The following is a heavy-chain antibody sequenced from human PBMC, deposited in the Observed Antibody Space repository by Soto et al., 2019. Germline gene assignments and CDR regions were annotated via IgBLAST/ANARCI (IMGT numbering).Heavy chain of an antibody. V-gene: IGHV1-24*01. CDR1: GYTLTELS. D-gene: IGHD1-26*01. Sequence: ASVKVSCKVSGYTLTELSMHWVRQAPGKGLEWMGGFDPEDGETIYAQKFQGRVTMTEDTSTDTAYMELSSLRSEDTAVYYCATATSIVGANHYWGQGTLVTVSS. CDR3: ATATSIVGANHY. CDR2: FDPEDGET. J-gene: IGHJ4*02.